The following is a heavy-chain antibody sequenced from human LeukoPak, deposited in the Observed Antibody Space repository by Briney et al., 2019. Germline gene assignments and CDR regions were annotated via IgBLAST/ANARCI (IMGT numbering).Heavy chain of an antibody. V-gene: IGHV3-53*01. J-gene: IGHJ4*02. CDR3: AREYLATDSLDYYLDY. CDR2: LYGGSGT. CDR1: GFTFSSNY. D-gene: IGHD2-2*01. Sequence: GGSLRLSCEVSGFTFSSNYMTWVRQAPGKGLEWVSLLYGGSGTYYADSVKGRFTISRDNSKNLLYLQMDSLRVEDTAAYFCAREYLATDSLDYYLDYWGQGTLVTVSS.